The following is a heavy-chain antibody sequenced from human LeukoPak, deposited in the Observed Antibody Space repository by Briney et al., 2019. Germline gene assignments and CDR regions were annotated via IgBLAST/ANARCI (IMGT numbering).Heavy chain of an antibody. CDR1: GFTFSSYA. CDR2: ISGSGGST. CDR3: AREAIAAAGTVGLDDYYFDY. J-gene: IGHJ4*02. D-gene: IGHD6-13*01. Sequence: GGSLGLSCAASGFTFSSYAMSWVRQAPGKGLEWVSAISGSGGSTYYADSVKGRFTISRDNAKNSLYLQMNSLRAEDTAVYYCAREAIAAAGTVGLDDYYFDYWGQGTLVTVSS. V-gene: IGHV3-23*01.